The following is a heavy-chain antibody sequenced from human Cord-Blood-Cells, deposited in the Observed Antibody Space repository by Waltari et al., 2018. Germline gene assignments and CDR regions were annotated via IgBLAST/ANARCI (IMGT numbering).Heavy chain of an antibody. CDR1: GFTFSSYG. Sequence: QVQLVESGGGVVQPVRSLRLSCAASGFTFSSYGMHWVRQAPGKGLEVVAVISYDGSNKYYADSVKGRFTISRDNSKNTLYLQMNSLRAEDTAVYYCAKDRLYWYFDLWGRGTLVTVSS. D-gene: IGHD6-6*01. J-gene: IGHJ2*01. V-gene: IGHV3-30*18. CDR3: AKDRLYWYFDL. CDR2: ISYDGSNK.